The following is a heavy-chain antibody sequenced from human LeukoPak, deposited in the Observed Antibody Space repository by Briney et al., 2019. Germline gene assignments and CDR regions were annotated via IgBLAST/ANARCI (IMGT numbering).Heavy chain of an antibody. Sequence: GGSLRLSCAASGFTFSNAWMSWVRQGPGEGLEWVGHIKSKTAGGTTDYAAPVKGRFTISRDDSKNTLYLQMNSLKTEDTAVYYCTTVWRYWGQGTLVTVSS. V-gene: IGHV3-15*01. CDR2: IKSKTAGGTT. CDR3: TTVWRY. D-gene: IGHD3-16*01. CDR1: GFTFSNAW. J-gene: IGHJ4*02.